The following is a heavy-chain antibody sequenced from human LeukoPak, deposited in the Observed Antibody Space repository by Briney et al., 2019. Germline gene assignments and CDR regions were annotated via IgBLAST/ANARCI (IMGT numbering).Heavy chain of an antibody. CDR2: INPSGGST. Sequence: ASVKVSCKASGYTFTCYYMHWVRQAPGQGLEWMGIINPSGGSTSYAQKFQGRVTMTRDTSTSTVYMELSSLRSEDTAVYYCARDRAYYYDSSGYNDAFDIWGQGTMVTVSS. CDR3: ARDRAYYYDSSGYNDAFDI. CDR1: GYTFTCYY. J-gene: IGHJ3*02. D-gene: IGHD3-22*01. V-gene: IGHV1-46*01.